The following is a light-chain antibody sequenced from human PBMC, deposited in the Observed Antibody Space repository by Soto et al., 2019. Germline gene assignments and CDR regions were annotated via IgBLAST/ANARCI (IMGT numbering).Light chain of an antibody. CDR1: SSDVGGYNL. CDR3: CSYAGSSTWV. Sequence: QSVLTQPRSVSGSPGQSVTISCTGTSSDVGGYNLVSWYQHHPGKAPKLMIYEGAKRPSGVSNRFSGSKSGNTASLTVSGLQADDEADYYCCSYAGSSTWVFGGGTKLTVL. CDR2: EGA. V-gene: IGLV2-23*01. J-gene: IGLJ3*02.